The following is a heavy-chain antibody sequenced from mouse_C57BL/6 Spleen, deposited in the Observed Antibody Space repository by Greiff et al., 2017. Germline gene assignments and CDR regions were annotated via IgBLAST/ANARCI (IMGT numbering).Heavy chain of an antibody. CDR1: GYTFTSYW. V-gene: IGHV1-53*01. CDR3: AREGLLLYYYAMDY. J-gene: IGHJ4*01. CDR2: INPSNGGT. Sequence: QVQLQQPGTELVKPGASVKLSCKASGYTFTSYWMHWVKQRPGQGLEWIGNINPSNGGTNYNEKFKSKATLTVDKSSSPAYMQLSSLTSEDAAVYYCAREGLLLYYYAMDYWGQGTSVTVSS. D-gene: IGHD2-3*01.